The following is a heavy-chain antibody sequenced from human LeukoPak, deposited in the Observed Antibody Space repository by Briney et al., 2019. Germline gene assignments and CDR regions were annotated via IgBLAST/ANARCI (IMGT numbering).Heavy chain of an antibody. D-gene: IGHD2-8*01. CDR1: GGSISSSSYY. CDR3: ASWGGMVYYFDY. J-gene: IGHJ4*02. CDR2: IYYSGST. V-gene: IGHV4-39*01. Sequence: PSETLSLTCSVSGGSISSSSYYWGWIRQPPGKGLEWIGNIYYSGSTYYNPSLKSRVTISVDTSKNQFSLKLSSVTAADTAAYYCASWGGMVYYFDYWGQGTLVTVSS.